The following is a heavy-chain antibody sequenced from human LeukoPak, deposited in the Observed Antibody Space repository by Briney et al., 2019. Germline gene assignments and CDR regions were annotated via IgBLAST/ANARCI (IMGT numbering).Heavy chain of an antibody. V-gene: IGHV3-23*01. J-gene: IGHJ4*02. D-gene: IGHD4-11*01. CDR2: ISGSGGTT. CDR1: GFTFTTYA. CDR3: AGLQYYLDY. Sequence: PGGSLRLSCAASGFTFTTYAMSWVRQAPGKGLEWVPAISGSGGTTYYADSVKGRFSITRDNSKNTLYLQMNSLRAEDTAVYYCAGLQYYLDYWGQGTLVTVSS.